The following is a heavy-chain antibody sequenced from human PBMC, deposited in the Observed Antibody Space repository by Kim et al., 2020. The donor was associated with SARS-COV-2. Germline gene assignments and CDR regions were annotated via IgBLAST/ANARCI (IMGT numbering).Heavy chain of an antibody. J-gene: IGHJ4*01. CDR1: GGSFSGYY. CDR3: ARGPSSSWYKGQEGIDY. CDR2: INHSGST. V-gene: IGHV4-34*01. D-gene: IGHD6-13*01. Sequence: SETLSLTCAVYGGSFSGYYWSWIRQPPGKGLEWIGEINHSGSTNYNPSLKSRVTISVDTSKNQFSLKLSSVTAADTAVYYCARGPSSSWYKGQEGIDYWG.